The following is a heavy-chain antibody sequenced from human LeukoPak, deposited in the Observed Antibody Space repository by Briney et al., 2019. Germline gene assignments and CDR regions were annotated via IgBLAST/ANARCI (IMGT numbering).Heavy chain of an antibody. J-gene: IGHJ4*02. D-gene: IGHD1-26*01. CDR2: IYTRGST. CDR3: ASYTSSGSYFDY. CDR1: GGSISSYY. Sequence: SETLSLTCTVSGGSISSYYWSWIRQPAGKGLEWIGRIYTRGSTYYNPSLESRVTISVDNSKNQFSLKLSSVTAADTAVYYCASYTSSGSYFDYWGQGTLVTLSS. V-gene: IGHV4-4*07.